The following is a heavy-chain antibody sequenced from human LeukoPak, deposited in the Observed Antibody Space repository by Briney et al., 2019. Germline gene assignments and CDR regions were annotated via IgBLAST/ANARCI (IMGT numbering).Heavy chain of an antibody. Sequence: PSETLSLTCAVSGGSISSGGYYWSWIRQHPGMGLEWIGYIHYSGSTYYNPSLNSRVTKSLDTSKNQFSLKLSSVTAADTAVYYCDRGTTDGSSYGRFDYWGQGVLVTVSS. V-gene: IGHV4-31*11. CDR2: IHYSGST. CDR1: GGSISSGGYY. CDR3: DRGTTDGSSYGRFDY. J-gene: IGHJ4*02. D-gene: IGHD5-18*01.